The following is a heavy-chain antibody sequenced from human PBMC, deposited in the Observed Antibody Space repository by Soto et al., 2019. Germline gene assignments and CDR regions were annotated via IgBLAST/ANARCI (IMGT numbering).Heavy chain of an antibody. Sequence: ASLKVYCKSSRYTFTDYYVHWVRQSPGQGLEWMGWINANSGVTKFPQKFQGRVIMTRDTSISTVYMELSRLTSDDTAVYYCARAGLTTLELATIYWGQGTQVNVSS. CDR1: RYTFTDYY. D-gene: IGHD5-12*01. CDR2: INANSGVT. V-gene: IGHV1-2*02. CDR3: ARAGLTTLELATIY. J-gene: IGHJ4*02.